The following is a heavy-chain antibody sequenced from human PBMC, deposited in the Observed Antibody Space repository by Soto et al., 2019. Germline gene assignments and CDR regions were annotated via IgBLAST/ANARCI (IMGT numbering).Heavy chain of an antibody. CDR3: ATRPLLPGAP. V-gene: IGHV3-53*01. J-gene: IGHJ3*01. D-gene: IGHD3-22*01. CDR2: IYSGGST. Sequence: EVQLVESGGGLIQPGGSLRLSCAASGFTFSSNDMNWVRQAPGKGLEWVSLIYSGGSTYYADSVKGRFTISRDNSRNTLYLQMSSRRADDTAVYYCATRPLLPGAPWGQGTMVTVSS. CDR1: GFTFSSND.